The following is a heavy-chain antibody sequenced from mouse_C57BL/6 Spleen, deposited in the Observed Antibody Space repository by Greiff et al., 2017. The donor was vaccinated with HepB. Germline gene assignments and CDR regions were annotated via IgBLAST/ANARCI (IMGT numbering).Heavy chain of an antibody. D-gene: IGHD2-2*01. V-gene: IGHV14-2*01. Sequence: VQLQQSGAELVTPGASVKLSCTASGFNITDYSMHWVNQRPEQGLEWIGRIDPEDGETKYTPKFQGKPTIRADTSYNTVYLQISSLTSEDTAGYYCARDGYDETVYYFDYWGQGTTLTVSS. CDR3: ARDGYDETVYYFDY. CDR2: IDPEDGET. J-gene: IGHJ2*01. CDR1: GFNITDYS.